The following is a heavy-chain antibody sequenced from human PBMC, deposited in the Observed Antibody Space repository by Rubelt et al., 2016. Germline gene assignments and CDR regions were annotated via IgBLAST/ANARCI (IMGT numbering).Heavy chain of an antibody. CDR3: ARPLPGYYYGMDV. CDR2: IIPIFGTA. Sequence: QVQLVQSGAEVKKPGSSVKVSRKASGGTFSSYAISWVRQAPGQGLEWMGGIIPIFGTANYAQKFQGRVTITADKSTSTAYMGLSILRAEDAAVYYCARPLPGYYYGMDVWGQGTTVTVSS. CDR1: GGTFSSYA. V-gene: IGHV1-69*06. J-gene: IGHJ6*02.